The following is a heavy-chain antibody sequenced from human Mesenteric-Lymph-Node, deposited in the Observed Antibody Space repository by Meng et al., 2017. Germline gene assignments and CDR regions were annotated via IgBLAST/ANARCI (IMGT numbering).Heavy chain of an antibody. CDR3: ARDLGELLVDY. V-gene: IGHV3-7*01. D-gene: IGHD1-26*01. CDR2: IKQDGSEK. CDR1: GFSFSKAW. Sequence: GGSLRLSCAVSGFSFSKAWMSWVRQAPGKGLEWVANIKQDGSEKYYVDSVKGRFTISRDNAKNTLYLQMNRLRAEDTAVYYCARDLGELLVDYWGQGTLVTVSS. J-gene: IGHJ4*02.